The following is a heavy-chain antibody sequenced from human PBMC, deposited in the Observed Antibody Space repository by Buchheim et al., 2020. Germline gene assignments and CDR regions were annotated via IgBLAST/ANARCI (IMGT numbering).Heavy chain of an antibody. CDR3: ADPPSNY. Sequence: QVQLVESGGGVVQPGRSLRLSCAASGFTFSSYGMHWVRQAPGKGLEWVAVISYDGSNKYYADSVKGRFTISRDNSKNTLYLQMNSLRAEDTALYYCADPPSNYWGQGTL. J-gene: IGHJ4*02. CDR1: GFTFSSYG. V-gene: IGHV3-30*03. CDR2: ISYDGSNK.